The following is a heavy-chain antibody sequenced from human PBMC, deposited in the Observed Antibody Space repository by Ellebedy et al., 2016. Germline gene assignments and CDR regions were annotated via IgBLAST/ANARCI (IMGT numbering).Heavy chain of an antibody. D-gene: IGHD5-18*01. V-gene: IGHV3-11*05. J-gene: IGHJ3*02. CDR2: ISSSSSYT. Sequence: GGSLRLSXAASGFTFSDYYMSWIRQAPGKGLEWVSYISSSSSYTNYADSVKGRFPISRDNAKNSLYLQMNRLRAEDTAVYYCARDPFRYSYGYLGAFDIWGQGTMVTVSS. CDR1: GFTFSDYY. CDR3: ARDPFRYSYGYLGAFDI.